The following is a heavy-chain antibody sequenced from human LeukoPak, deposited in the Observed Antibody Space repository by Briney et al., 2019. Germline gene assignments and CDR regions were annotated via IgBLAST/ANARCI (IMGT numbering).Heavy chain of an antibody. V-gene: IGHV3-23*01. CDR1: GFTFSSYT. CDR2: ISGSGGST. D-gene: IGHD3-10*01. CDR3: AKDGNLLWFGEPLGNYYYYGMDV. J-gene: IGHJ6*02. Sequence: GGSLRLSCAASGFTFSSYTMNWVRQAPGKGLEWVSAISGSGGSTYYADSVKGRFTISRDNSKNTLYLQMNSLRAEDTAVYYCAKDGNLLWFGEPLGNYYYYGMDVRGRGTTVTVSS.